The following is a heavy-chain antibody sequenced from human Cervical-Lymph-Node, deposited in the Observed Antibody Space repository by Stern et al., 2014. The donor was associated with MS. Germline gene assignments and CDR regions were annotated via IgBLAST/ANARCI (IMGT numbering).Heavy chain of an antibody. J-gene: IGHJ3*02. CDR3: ARLYRHSNAFDI. CDR2: IYYSGST. CDR1: GGSISSYY. V-gene: IGHV4-59*08. Sequence: VQLEESGPGLVKPSETLSLTCTVSGGSISSYYWSWIRQPPGKGLEWIGYIYYSGSTNYNPSLKSRVTISVDTSKKQLPPKLRPVTAADTAVYYCARLYRHSNAFDIWGQGTMVTVSS. D-gene: IGHD1-26*01.